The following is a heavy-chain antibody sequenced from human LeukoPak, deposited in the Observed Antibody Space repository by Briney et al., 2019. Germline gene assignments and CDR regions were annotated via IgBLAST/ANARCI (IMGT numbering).Heavy chain of an antibody. CDR3: ARDHFPGAKAFDI. CDR1: GGSISSYY. J-gene: IGHJ3*02. CDR2: IYYSGST. Sequence: SETLSLTCTVSGGSISSYYWSWIRQPPGKGLEWIGYIYYSGSTNYNPSLKSRVTISVDTSKNQFSLKLSPVTAADTAVYYCARDHFPGAKAFDIWGQGTMVTVSS. V-gene: IGHV4-59*01. D-gene: IGHD1-26*01.